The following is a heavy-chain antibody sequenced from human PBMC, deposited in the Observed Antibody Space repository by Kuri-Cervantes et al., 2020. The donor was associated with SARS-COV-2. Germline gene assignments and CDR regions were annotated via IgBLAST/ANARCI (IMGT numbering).Heavy chain of an antibody. CDR2: IWYDGSNK. CDR1: GFTFSSYG. CDR3: ARDTVRGVIRYYFDY. V-gene: IGHV3-33*08. D-gene: IGHD3-16*02. J-gene: IGHJ4*02. Sequence: LSLTCAASGFTFSSYGMHWVRQAPGKGLEWVAVIWYDGSNKYYADSVKGRFTISRDNSKSTLYLQMNSLRAEDTAVYYCARDTVRGVIRYYFDYWGQGTLVTVSS.